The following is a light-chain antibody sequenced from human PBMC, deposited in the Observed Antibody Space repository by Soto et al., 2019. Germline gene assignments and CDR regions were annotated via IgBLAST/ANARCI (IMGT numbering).Light chain of an antibody. J-gene: IGLJ2*01. CDR3: AAWDNNLSAVV. V-gene: IGLV1-51*01. CDR2: DTY. Sequence: QSVLTQPPSVSAAPGQKVTISCSGSNSNIGNNYVSWYQQLPGAAPKLLIYDTYKRPSGIPDRFSGSKSGASVTLDIAGIQTGDEADYYCAAWDNNLSAVVFGGGTKVTVL. CDR1: NSNIGNNY.